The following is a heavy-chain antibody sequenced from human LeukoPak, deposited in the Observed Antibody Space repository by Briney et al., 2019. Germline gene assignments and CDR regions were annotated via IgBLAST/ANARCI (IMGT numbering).Heavy chain of an antibody. V-gene: IGHV4-39*01. CDR2: IYYSGST. Sequence: SETLSLTCTVPGGSISSSSYYWGWIRQPPGKGLEWIGSIYYSGSTYYNPSLKSRVTMSVDTSKNQFSLKLSSVTAADTAVYYCARHGDYSNNWFDPWGQGTLVTVSS. CDR3: ARHGDYSNNWFDP. D-gene: IGHD4-11*01. CDR1: GGSISSSSYY. J-gene: IGHJ5*02.